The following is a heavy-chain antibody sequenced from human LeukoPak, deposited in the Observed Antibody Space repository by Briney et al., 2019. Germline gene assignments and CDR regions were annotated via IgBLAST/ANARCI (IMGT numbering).Heavy chain of an antibody. CDR3: ARAYGDPDDY. CDR2: ISYDESNK. CDR1: GFTFSSSA. Sequence: GGSLRLSCAASGFTFSSSAMHWVRQAPGKGLEWVAVISYDESNKYYADSVKGRFTISRDNSKNTLYLQMNSLRAEDTAVYYCARAYGDPDDYWGQGTLVTVSS. D-gene: IGHD4-17*01. J-gene: IGHJ4*02. V-gene: IGHV3-30*03.